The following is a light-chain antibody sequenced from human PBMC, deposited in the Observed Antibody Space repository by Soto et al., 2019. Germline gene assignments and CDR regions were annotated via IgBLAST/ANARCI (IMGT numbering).Light chain of an antibody. J-gene: IGLJ1*01. CDR1: SSDVGSYNL. V-gene: IGLV2-14*02. Sequence: QSALTQPASVSGSPGQSITISCTGTSSDVGSYNLVSWYQQHPGKAPKLMIYEGSKRPSGVSNRFSGSKSGNTASLTISGLQAEDEADYYCSSHNPIGTLQIFGPGTKLTVL. CDR3: SSHNPIGTLQI. CDR2: EGS.